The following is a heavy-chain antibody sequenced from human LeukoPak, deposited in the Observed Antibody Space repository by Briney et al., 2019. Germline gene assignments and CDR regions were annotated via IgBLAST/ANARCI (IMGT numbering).Heavy chain of an antibody. Sequence: KTGGSLRLSCAASGFTFSSYIMRLVRQARGEGVEWVSSISSSSSYIYYADSVKGRFTISRDNAKNSLYLQMNSLRAEDTAVYYCARDNGVCMDVWGQGTTVTVSS. CDR3: ARDNGVCMDV. CDR1: GFTFSSYI. CDR2: ISSSSSYI. V-gene: IGHV3-21*01. J-gene: IGHJ6*01. D-gene: IGHD2-8*01.